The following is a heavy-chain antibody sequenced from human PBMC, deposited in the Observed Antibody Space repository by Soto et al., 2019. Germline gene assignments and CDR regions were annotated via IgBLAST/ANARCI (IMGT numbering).Heavy chain of an antibody. CDR1: GISFNSYG. D-gene: IGHD3-10*01. Sequence: PGGSLRLSCAASGISFNSYGVHWVRQAPGKGLEWVAIISNDESKKYYADSVKGRFTISRDNSKNTLYLQMNSLRVEDTAVYYCAKDRGSGSYYGYYGMDVWGQGTTVTVSS. V-gene: IGHV3-30*18. CDR2: ISNDESKK. CDR3: AKDRGSGSYYGYYGMDV. J-gene: IGHJ6*02.